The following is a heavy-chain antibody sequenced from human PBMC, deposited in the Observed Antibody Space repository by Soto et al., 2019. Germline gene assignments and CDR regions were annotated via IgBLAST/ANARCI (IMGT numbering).Heavy chain of an antibody. CDR2: IYWDDDK. V-gene: IGHV2-5*02. CDR3: AHSDPGVDPGDWFDP. J-gene: IGHJ5*02. Sequence: QITLKESGPTLVKPTQTLTLTCTFSGFSLSTSGVGVGWIRQPPGKALEWLALIYWDDDKRYSPSLKSRLTITKDTSKNQVVLTMTNIDPVDTATYYCAHSDPGVDPGDWFDPWGQGTLVTVSS. CDR1: GFSLSTSGVG. D-gene: IGHD5-12*01.